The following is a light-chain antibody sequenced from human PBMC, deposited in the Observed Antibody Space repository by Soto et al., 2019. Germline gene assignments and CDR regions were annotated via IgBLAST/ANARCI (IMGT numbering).Light chain of an antibody. CDR3: QQLNSYPIT. V-gene: IGKV1-8*01. J-gene: IGKJ5*01. CDR1: QGISSY. Sequence: AILMSQSPSSFSASTGDRVTITCRSSQGISSYLAWYQQKPGKAPKLLIYAASTLQSGVPSRFSGSGSGTDFTLTISSLQSEDFATYYCQQLNSYPITFGQGTRREIK. CDR2: AAS.